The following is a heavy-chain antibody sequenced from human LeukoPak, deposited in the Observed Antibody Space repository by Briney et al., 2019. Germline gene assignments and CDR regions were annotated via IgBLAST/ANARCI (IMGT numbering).Heavy chain of an antibody. V-gene: IGHV1-8*03. CDR3: ARRSGGAYYYYMDV. CDR1: GYTFTSYD. Sequence: GASVKVSCKASGYTFTSYDINWVRQATGQGLEWMGWMNPNSGNTGYAQKFQGRVTITRNTSISTAYMELSSLRSEDTAVSYCARRSGGAYYYYMDVWGKGTTVTVSS. J-gene: IGHJ6*03. D-gene: IGHD3-10*01. CDR2: MNPNSGNT.